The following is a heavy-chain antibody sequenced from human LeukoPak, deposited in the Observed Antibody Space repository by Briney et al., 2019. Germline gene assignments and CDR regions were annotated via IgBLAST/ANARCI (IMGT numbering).Heavy chain of an antibody. CDR2: IYSTESA. CDR3: ARLRPSIGAASTFDY. J-gene: IGHJ4*02. D-gene: IGHD6-13*01. V-gene: IGHV4-59*08. CDR1: GGSISSYY. Sequence: SETLSLTCTVSGGSISSYYWSWIRQPPGKGLEWIGYIYSTESANYNASLKSRVTISVDTSKNQFSLKLSSVTAADTAVYYCARLRPSIGAASTFDYWGQGTLVPVSS.